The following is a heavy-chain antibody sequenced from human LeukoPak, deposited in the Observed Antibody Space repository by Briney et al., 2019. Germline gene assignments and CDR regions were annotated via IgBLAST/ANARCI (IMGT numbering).Heavy chain of an antibody. CDR1: GGSLSSSSYY. D-gene: IGHD2-15*01. V-gene: IGHV4-39*01. CDR3: ARHRTYCSGGSCYFPPFDY. CDR2: IYYSGIT. J-gene: IGHJ4*02. Sequence: SETPSLTCTVPGGSLSSSSYYWGWIRQPPGKGLEWIGCIYYSGITYYNPSLKSRVTISVDTSKNQFSLKLSSVTAADTAVYYCARHRTYCSGGSCYFPPFDYWGQGTLVTVSS.